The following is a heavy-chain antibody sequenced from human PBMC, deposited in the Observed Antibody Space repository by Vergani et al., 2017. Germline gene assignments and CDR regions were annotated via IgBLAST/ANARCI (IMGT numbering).Heavy chain of an antibody. D-gene: IGHD1-1*01. Sequence: QVQLQESGPGLMKPSQTLSLTCTVSGDSIFSGNYYWSWIRQPAENELEWIGRIYTTGSTNYNPSLESRVTMSLDSSRNRFSLSLSSVTAADTALYFCARGSTHWKQGAFDIWGQGTLVTVSS. CDR1: GDSIFSGNYY. CDR3: ARGSTHWKQGAFDI. V-gene: IGHV4-61*02. CDR2: IYTTGST. J-gene: IGHJ3*02.